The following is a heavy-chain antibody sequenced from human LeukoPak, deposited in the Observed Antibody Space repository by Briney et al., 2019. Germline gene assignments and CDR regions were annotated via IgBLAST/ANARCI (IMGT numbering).Heavy chain of an antibody. Sequence: DPSETLSLTCTVSGGSISSYYWSWIRQPPGKGLEWIGYIYYSGSTNYNPSLKSRVTISVDTSKNQFSLKLSSVTAADTAVYYCARLGLDAAMVRGAPPGYYYYGMDVWGQGTTVTVSS. D-gene: IGHD3-10*01. CDR1: GGSISSYY. J-gene: IGHJ6*02. V-gene: IGHV4-59*08. CDR2: IYYSGST. CDR3: ARLGLDAAMVRGAPPGYYYYGMDV.